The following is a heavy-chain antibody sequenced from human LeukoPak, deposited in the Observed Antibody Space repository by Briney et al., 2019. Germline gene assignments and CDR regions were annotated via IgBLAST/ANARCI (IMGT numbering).Heavy chain of an antibody. J-gene: IGHJ4*02. CDR3: AKEALGDILTGYYGY. CDR1: GFTVKDNF. CDR2: LYSGGAT. V-gene: IGHV3-66*01. D-gene: IGHD3-9*01. Sequence: GSLRLSCAASGFTVKDNFMSWVRQAPGKGLEWVSVLYSGGATYYADSVKGRFTISRDNSKNTLYLQMNSLRAEDTAVYYCAKEALGDILTGYYGYWGQGTLVTVSS.